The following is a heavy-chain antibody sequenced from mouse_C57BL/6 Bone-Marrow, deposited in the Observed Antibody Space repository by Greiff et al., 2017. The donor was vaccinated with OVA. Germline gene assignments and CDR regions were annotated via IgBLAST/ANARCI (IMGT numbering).Heavy chain of an antibody. V-gene: IGHV1-64*01. D-gene: IGHD1-1*01. Sequence: QVQLQQPGAELVKPGASVKLSCKASGYTFTSYWLHWVKQRPGQGLEWIGMIHPNSGSTNYNEKFKSKATLTADTSSSTAYMQLSSLTSEDSAVYYCAITRDYYCSSYSFEYWGQGTTLTVAS. CDR1: GYTFTSYW. CDR2: IHPNSGST. CDR3: AITRDYYCSSYSFEY. J-gene: IGHJ2*01.